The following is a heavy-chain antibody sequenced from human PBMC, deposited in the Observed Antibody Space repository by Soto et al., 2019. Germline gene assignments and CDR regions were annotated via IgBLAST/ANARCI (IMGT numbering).Heavy chain of an antibody. D-gene: IGHD2-15*01. CDR1: GYTFTSYD. V-gene: IGHV1-8*01. CDR2: MNPNSGNT. J-gene: IGHJ6*02. Sequence: AASVKVSCKXSGYTFTSYDINWVRQATGQGLEWMGWMNPNSGNTGYAQKFQGRVTMTRNTSISTAYMELWSLRSDDTAVYYCARDHPGGATPNYYYYGMDVWGQGTTVTVSS. CDR3: ARDHPGGATPNYYYYGMDV.